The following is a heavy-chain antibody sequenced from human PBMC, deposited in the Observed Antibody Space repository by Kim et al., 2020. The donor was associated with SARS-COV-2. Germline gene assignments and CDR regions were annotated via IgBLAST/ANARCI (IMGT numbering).Heavy chain of an antibody. CDR3: ARFRVDILTGYSLYYYYYGMDV. CDR2: INHSGST. V-gene: IGHV4-34*01. J-gene: IGHJ6*02. D-gene: IGHD3-9*01. Sequence: SETLSLTCAVYGGSFSGYYWSWIRQPPGKGLEWIGEINHSGSTNYNPSLKSRVTISVDTSKNQFSLKLSSVTAADTAVYYCARFRVDILTGYSLYYYYYGMDVWGQGTTVTVSS. CDR1: GGSFSGYY.